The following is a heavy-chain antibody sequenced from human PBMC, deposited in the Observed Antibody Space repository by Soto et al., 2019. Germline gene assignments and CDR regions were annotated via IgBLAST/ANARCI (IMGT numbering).Heavy chain of an antibody. CDR2: ISAYNGNT. Sequence: GASVKVSCKASGYTFTSYGISWVRQAPGQGLEWMGWISAYNGNTNYAQKLQGRVTISADTSKNQFSLRLSSVTAADTAVYYCARTRTIFGVVGYSHVDNWFDPWGQGTLVTVSS. CDR3: ARTRTIFGVVGYSHVDNWFDP. CDR1: GYTFTSYG. V-gene: IGHV1-18*01. D-gene: IGHD3-3*01. J-gene: IGHJ5*02.